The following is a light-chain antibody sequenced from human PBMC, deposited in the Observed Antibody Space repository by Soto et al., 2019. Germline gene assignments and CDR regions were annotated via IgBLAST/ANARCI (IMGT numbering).Light chain of an antibody. CDR2: DVT. CDR3: SSFTTNFATI. Sequence: QSALTQPASVSGSPGQSITISCTGTSSDFGAYNFVSWYQQHPGHAPKLIIYDVTNRPSGVSDRFSGSMSGNTASLTISGLQADDEAHYHCSSFTTNFATIFGGGTKLTVL. CDR1: SSDFGAYNF. V-gene: IGLV2-14*03. J-gene: IGLJ2*01.